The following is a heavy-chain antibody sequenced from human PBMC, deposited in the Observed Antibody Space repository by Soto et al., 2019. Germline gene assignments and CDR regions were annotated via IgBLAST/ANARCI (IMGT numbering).Heavy chain of an antibody. CDR3: AKSPGSGCAYYYYGMDV. Sequence: GGSLRLSCAASGFTFSSYAMSWVRQAPGKGLEWVSAISGSVSSTYYADSVKGRFSISRDNSKNTLYLQMNSLRAEDTAVYYCAKSPGSGCAYYYYGMDVWGQGTTVTVS. CDR1: GFTFSSYA. V-gene: IGHV3-23*01. CDR2: ISGSVSST. D-gene: IGHD6-19*01. J-gene: IGHJ6*02.